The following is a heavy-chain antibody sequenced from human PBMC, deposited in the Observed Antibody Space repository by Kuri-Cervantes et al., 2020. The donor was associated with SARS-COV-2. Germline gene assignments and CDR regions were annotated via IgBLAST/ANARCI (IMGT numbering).Heavy chain of an antibody. CDR1: GFTFNTCA. J-gene: IGHJ6*02. CDR2: ISYDGNNK. CDR3: AKDRHGSGWIYNYYYYGMDV. D-gene: IGHD6-19*01. V-gene: IGHV3-30*18. Sequence: GESLKISCAVSGFTFNTCAMHWVRQAPGKGLEWMAIISYDGNNKYYADSVKGRFTISRDNSKNTLYLQMNSLRAEDTAVYYCAKDRHGSGWIYNYYYYGMDVWGQGTTVTVSS.